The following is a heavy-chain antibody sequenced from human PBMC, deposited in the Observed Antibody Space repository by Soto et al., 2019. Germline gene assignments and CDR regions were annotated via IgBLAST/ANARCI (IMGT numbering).Heavy chain of an antibody. V-gene: IGHV3-33*01. D-gene: IGHD3-10*01. CDR2: IWYDGSNK. CDR3: ARDLKVKTPRVGELLYSHGMDV. Sequence: GGSLRLSCAASGFTFSSYGMHWVRQAPGKGLEWVAVIWYDGSNKYYADSVKGRFTISRDNSKNTLYLQMNSLRAEDTAVYYCARDLKVKTPRVGELLYSHGMDVWGQGTTVTVSS. J-gene: IGHJ6*02. CDR1: GFTFSSYG.